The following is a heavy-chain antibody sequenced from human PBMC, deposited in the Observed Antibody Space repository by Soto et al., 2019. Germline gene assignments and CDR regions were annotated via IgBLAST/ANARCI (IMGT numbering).Heavy chain of an antibody. Sequence: PGGSLRLSCAASGFTFSTYTMNWVRQAPGQGLEWVSCISAKSKYIYYANSVQGRFTISRDDAQNSLILQLSSLRAEDTAVYYCARDGRYFDRSWWFDPWGQGTLVTVSS. CDR3: ARDGRYFDRSWWFDP. J-gene: IGHJ5*02. CDR1: GFTFSTYT. V-gene: IGHV3-21*01. CDR2: ISAKSKYI. D-gene: IGHD3-9*01.